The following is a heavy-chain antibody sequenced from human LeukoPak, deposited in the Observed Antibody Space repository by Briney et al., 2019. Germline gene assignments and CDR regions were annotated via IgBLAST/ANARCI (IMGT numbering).Heavy chain of an antibody. V-gene: IGHV3-30-3*01. CDR3: ARRYCSGGSCYMADDY. Sequence: GGSLRLSCAASGFTFSSYAMHWVRQAPGKGLEWVAVISYDGSNKYYADSVKGRFTISRDNSKNTLYLQMNSLRAGDTAVYYCARRYCSGGSCYMADDYWGQETLVTVSS. J-gene: IGHJ4*02. CDR2: ISYDGSNK. D-gene: IGHD2-15*01. CDR1: GFTFSSYA.